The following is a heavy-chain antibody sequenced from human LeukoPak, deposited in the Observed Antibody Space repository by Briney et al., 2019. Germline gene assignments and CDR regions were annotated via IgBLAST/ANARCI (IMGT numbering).Heavy chain of an antibody. CDR1: DDSFSSHY. CDR3: ARDLVTVTKGFDI. V-gene: IGHV4-59*11. Sequence: PSETLSLTCAVSDDSFSSHYWTWIRQPPGKGLEWIGYISYIGSTNYDPSLKSRVTISIDTSKNQFSLKLTSVTAADTAVYYCARDLVTVTKGFDIWGQGTMVSVSS. CDR2: ISYIGST. D-gene: IGHD4-17*01. J-gene: IGHJ3*02.